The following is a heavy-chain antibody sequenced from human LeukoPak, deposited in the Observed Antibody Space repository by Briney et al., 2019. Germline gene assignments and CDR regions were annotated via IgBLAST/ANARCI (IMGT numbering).Heavy chain of an antibody. CDR2: IYHSGST. D-gene: IGHD7-27*01. J-gene: IGHJ4*02. Sequence: SETLSLTCAVSGGSISSGGYSWSWIRQPPGKGLEWIGYIYHSGSTYYNPSLKSRVTISVDRSKNQFSLKLSSVTAADTAVYYCARGFGWGNPTKLGGYYFDYWGRGTLVTVSS. CDR3: ARGFGWGNPTKLGGYYFDY. CDR1: GGSISSGGYS. V-gene: IGHV4-30-2*01.